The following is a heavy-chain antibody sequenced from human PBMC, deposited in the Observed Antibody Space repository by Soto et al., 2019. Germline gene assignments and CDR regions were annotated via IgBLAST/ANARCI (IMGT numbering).Heavy chain of an antibody. Sequence: GESLKISCQGSGYTFTSYCLAWVRQMPGKGLEWMGIICPGDSNTRYSPSFQGQVTISADKSISTAYLQWSSLKASDTAMYYCARHTRISGYNRGVASEIRGQGTMVTVSS. V-gene: IGHV5-51*01. CDR3: ARHTRISGYNRGVASEI. D-gene: IGHD3-3*01. J-gene: IGHJ3*02. CDR2: ICPGDSNT. CDR1: GYTFTSYC.